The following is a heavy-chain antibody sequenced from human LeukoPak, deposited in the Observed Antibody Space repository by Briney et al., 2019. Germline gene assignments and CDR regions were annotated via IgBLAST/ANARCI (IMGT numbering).Heavy chain of an antibody. D-gene: IGHD4-17*01. CDR3: ARALDYGDTYYYYGMDV. CDR2: IGTAGDT. Sequence: GGSLRLSCAASGFTFSSYDMHWVRQATGKGLEWVSAIGTAGDTYYPGSVKGRFTISRENAKNSLYLQMNSLRAGDTAVYYCARALDYGDTYYYYGMDVWGQGTTVTVSS. CDR1: GFTFSSYD. V-gene: IGHV3-13*01. J-gene: IGHJ6*02.